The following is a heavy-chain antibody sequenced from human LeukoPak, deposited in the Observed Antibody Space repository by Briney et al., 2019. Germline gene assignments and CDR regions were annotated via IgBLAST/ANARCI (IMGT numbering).Heavy chain of an antibody. J-gene: IGHJ4*02. CDR2: IYSGGST. V-gene: IGHV3-66*01. D-gene: IGHD1-26*01. CDR1: GFTVSSNY. Sequence: GGSLRLSCAASGFTVSSNYMSWVRQAPGKGLEWVSVIYSGGSTYYADSVKGRFTISKDNAKDTLYLHMNSLTAEDTAVYYCARGAKWAYYFDYWGQGTLVTVSS. CDR3: ARGAKWAYYFDY.